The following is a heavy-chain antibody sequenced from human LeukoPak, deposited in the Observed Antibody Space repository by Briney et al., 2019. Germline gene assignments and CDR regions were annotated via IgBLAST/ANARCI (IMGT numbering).Heavy chain of an antibody. CDR2: IYHSGST. CDR1: GYSISSGYY. D-gene: IGHD2-2*01. J-gene: IGHJ6*03. Sequence: SETLSLTCAVFGYSISSGYYWGWIRQPPGKGLEWIGSIYHSGSTYYNPSLKSRVTISVDTSKNQFSLKLSSVTAADTAVYYCARRYCSSTSCSPYYYYYMDVWGKGTTVTVSS. V-gene: IGHV4-38-2*01. CDR3: ARRYCSSTSCSPYYYYYMDV.